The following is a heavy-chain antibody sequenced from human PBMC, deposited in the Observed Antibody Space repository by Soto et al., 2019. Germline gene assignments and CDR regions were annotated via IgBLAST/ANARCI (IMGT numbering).Heavy chain of an antibody. V-gene: IGHV3-23*01. J-gene: IGHJ4*02. CDR2: ISGSGDST. D-gene: IGHD3-3*01. Sequence: GSLRLSCAASGFPFSSYAMSWVRQAPGKGLEWVSAISGSGDSTYYADSVKGRFTISRDNSNNTLYLQMNSLRAEDTAVYYCAKDPGYYDFWSAYSDFWGQGTLVTVSS. CDR1: GFPFSSYA. CDR3: AKDPGYYDFWSAYSDF.